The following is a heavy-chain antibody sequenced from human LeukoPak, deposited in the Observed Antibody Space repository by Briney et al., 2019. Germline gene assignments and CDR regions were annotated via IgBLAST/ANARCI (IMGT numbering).Heavy chain of an antibody. Sequence: PGGSLRLSCAASGFTFSSYAMSWVRQAAGKGLEWVSVISDSGSSTYYADSVQGRFTISRDNSKDTLYLQMNSLRAEDTAVYYCAKNSRASCYTSLDCWGQGTLVTVSS. V-gene: IGHV3-23*01. D-gene: IGHD2-2*02. CDR2: ISDSGSST. CDR3: AKNSRASCYTSLDC. CDR1: GFTFSSYA. J-gene: IGHJ4*02.